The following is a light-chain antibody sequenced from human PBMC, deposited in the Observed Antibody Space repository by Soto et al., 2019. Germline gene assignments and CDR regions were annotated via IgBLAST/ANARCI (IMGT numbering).Light chain of an antibody. V-gene: IGKV1-33*01. CDR1: QDISNY. CDR2: DAS. Sequence: DIQMTQSPSSLSASVGDRVTITCQASQDISNYLNWYQQKPGKAPKLLIYDASNLETGVPSRFSGSGSGTDFTFTIXXXXXXXXXXYYCQQYDNLPPLTFGGGTXXEIK. CDR3: QQYDNLPPLT. J-gene: IGKJ4*01.